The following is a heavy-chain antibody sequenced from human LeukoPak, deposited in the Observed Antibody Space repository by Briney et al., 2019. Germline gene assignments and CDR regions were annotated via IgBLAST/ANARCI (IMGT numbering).Heavy chain of an antibody. CDR2: ISGSGGST. CDR3: TRHPGDY. V-gene: IGHV3-23*01. CDR1: GFTFSSNA. J-gene: IGHJ4*02. Sequence: GGSLRLSCAASGFTFSSNAMSWVRQAPGKGLEWVSTISGSGGSTYYADSVKGRFTISRDNSKNTLYLQMNSLRAEDTALYYCTRHPGDYWGQGTLVTVSS.